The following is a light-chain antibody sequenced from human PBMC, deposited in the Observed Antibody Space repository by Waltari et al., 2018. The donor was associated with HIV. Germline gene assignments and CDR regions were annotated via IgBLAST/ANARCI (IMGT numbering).Light chain of an antibody. J-gene: IGLJ3*02. V-gene: IGLV2-14*03. CDR1: SSDIGGYNY. Sequence: HSALTQPASVSGSPGQSVTISCPGGSSDIGGYNYVSWYQHHPGEAPQLIIYDVSKRPSGISDRFSASKSGNTASLTISGLRPEDEALYYCSSYGSTNTLVFGGGTTLTVL. CDR2: DVS. CDR3: SSYGSTNTLV.